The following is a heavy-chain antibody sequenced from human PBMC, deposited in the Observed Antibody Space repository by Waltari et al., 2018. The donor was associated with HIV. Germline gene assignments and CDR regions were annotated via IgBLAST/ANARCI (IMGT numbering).Heavy chain of an antibody. J-gene: IGHJ1*01. D-gene: IGHD3-3*01. Sequence: EVQLLESGGGLVQPGGSLRLSCAASGFTFSSYAMSWVRQAPGKGLEWVSAISGRGGRTYYEDSVKGRFTISRDNSKNALYLQMNSLRAEDTAVYYCARLSGYYPTNGAEYFQHWGQGTLVTVSS. CDR2: ISGRGGRT. V-gene: IGHV3-23*01. CDR3: ARLSGYYPTNGAEYFQH. CDR1: GFTFSSYA.